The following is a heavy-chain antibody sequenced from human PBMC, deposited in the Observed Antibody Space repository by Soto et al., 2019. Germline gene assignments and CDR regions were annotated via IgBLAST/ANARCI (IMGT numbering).Heavy chain of an antibody. D-gene: IGHD3-3*01. J-gene: IGHJ6*02. CDR2: IYHSGST. CDR1: GGSISSSNW. CDR3: ARGFLAWLYGAYYYYGMDV. Sequence: PSETLSLTCAVSGGSISSSNWWSWVRQPPGKGLEWIGEIYHSGSTNYNSSLKSRVTISVDKSKNQFSLKLSSVTAADTAVYYCARGFLAWLYGAYYYYGMDVWGQGTRVTVSS. V-gene: IGHV4-4*02.